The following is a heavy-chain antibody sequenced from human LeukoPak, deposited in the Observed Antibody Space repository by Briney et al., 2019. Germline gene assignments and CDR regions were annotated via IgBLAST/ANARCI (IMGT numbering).Heavy chain of an antibody. V-gene: IGHV3-66*01. CDR1: GFTVSSNY. D-gene: IGHD3-10*01. CDR3: ARGYGSGSYYSRGAIDY. J-gene: IGHJ4*02. CDR2: IYSGGST. Sequence: GGSLRLSCAASGFTVSSNYMSWVRQAPGKGLEWVSVIYSGGSTYYADSVKGRFTISGDNSKNTLYLQMNSLRAEDTAVYYCARGYGSGSYYSRGAIDYWGQGTLVTVSS.